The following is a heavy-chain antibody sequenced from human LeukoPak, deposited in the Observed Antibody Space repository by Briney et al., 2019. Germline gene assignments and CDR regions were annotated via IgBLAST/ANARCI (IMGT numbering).Heavy chain of an antibody. J-gene: IGHJ4*02. V-gene: IGHV4-4*07. CDR3: ARGPPPDFDY. CDR2: IHPSGST. CDR1: GDSISSYY. Sequence: SETLSLTCTVSGDSISSYYWSWIRQPAGKGLEWIGRIHPSGSTNYDPSLKSRVTLSVDTSKNQFSLKLNSVTAADTAVYYCARGPPPDFDYWGRGTLVTVSS.